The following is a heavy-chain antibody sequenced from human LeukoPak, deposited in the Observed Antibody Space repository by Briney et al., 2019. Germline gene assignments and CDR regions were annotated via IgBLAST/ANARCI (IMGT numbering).Heavy chain of an antibody. CDR1: GGSISSYY. J-gene: IGHJ4*02. CDR2: IYYSGST. Sequence: SETLSLTCTVSGGSISSYYWSWIRQPPGKGLEWIGYIYYSGSTNYNPSLKSRVTISVDTSKNQFSLKLSSVTAADTAVYYCARDRGELYDYWGQGTLVTVSS. V-gene: IGHV4-59*12. D-gene: IGHD3-10*01. CDR3: ARDRGELYDY.